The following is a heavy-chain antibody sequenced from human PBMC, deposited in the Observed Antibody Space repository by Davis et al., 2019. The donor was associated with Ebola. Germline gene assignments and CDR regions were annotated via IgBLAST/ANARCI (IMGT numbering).Heavy chain of an antibody. CDR3: ARGGNYVPFDP. D-gene: IGHD1-7*01. CDR2: INHSGST. Sequence: LRLSCAVYGGSFSGYYWSWIRQPPGKGLEWIGEINHSGSTNYNPSLKSRVTISVDTSKNQFSLKLSSVTAADTAVYYCARGGNYVPFDPWGQGTLVTVSS. CDR1: GGSFSGYY. J-gene: IGHJ5*02. V-gene: IGHV4-34*01.